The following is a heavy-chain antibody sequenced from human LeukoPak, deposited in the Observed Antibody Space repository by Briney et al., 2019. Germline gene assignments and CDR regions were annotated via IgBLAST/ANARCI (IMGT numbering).Heavy chain of an antibody. CDR2: IKSKTDGGTT. Sequence: GGSLRLSCAASGFTFSNAWMSWVRQAPGKGLEWVGRIKSKTDGGTTDYAAPVKGRFTISRDDSKNTLYLQMNSLKTEDTAVYYCTTGLNEQWLVRDFDYWGQGTLVTVSS. CDR3: TTGLNEQWLVRDFDY. V-gene: IGHV3-15*01. D-gene: IGHD6-19*01. J-gene: IGHJ4*02. CDR1: GFTFSNAW.